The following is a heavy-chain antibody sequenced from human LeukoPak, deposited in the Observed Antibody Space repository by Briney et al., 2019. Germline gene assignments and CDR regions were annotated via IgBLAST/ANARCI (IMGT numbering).Heavy chain of an antibody. CDR2: INHSGST. CDR3: ARGVVVPAAFGWFDP. J-gene: IGHJ5*02. CDR1: GGSFSGYY. Sequence: SETLSLTCAVYGGSFSGYYWSWIRQPPGKGLEWIGEINHSGSTNYNPSLKSRVTISVDTSKNQFSLKLSSVTAADTAVYYCARGVVVPAAFGWFDPWGQGTLVTVSS. D-gene: IGHD2-2*01. V-gene: IGHV4-34*01.